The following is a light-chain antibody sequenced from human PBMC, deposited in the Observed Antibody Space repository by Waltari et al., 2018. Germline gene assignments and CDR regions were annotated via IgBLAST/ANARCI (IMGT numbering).Light chain of an antibody. CDR1: ILRTYY. V-gene: IGLV3-19*01. CDR3: SSRELSGHVV. CDR2: GKN. J-gene: IGLJ2*01. Sequence: SSDLTQDPAVSVALGQTVRITCQGDILRTYYGNWCRQKPGQPPELVIYGKNNRPSGVPDRFPASSSGNTASLIITGAQAEDEADYYCSSRELSGHVVFGGGTRLTVI.